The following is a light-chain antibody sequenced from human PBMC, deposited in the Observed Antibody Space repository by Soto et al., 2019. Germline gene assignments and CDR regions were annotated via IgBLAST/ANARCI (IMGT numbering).Light chain of an antibody. V-gene: IGKV1-9*01. CDR3: QELKTYPWK. Sequence: DIQMTHSPSSLSASVVDRVTITFLASQSISTYLAWYQQKPGKASKLLIYTASTLEGGVPSRFSGGGSGTAFTLTISSLQPEDFASYFCQELKTYPWKFGQGTKVDIK. J-gene: IGKJ1*01. CDR2: TAS. CDR1: QSISTY.